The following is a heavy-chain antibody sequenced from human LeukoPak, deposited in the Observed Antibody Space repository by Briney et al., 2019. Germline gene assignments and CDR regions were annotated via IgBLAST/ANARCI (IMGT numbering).Heavy chain of an antibody. Sequence: GGSLRLSCAASGFTFSSYSMNWVRQAPGKGLEWVSYISSSSSRIYYAASVKGRFTISRDNAKNSLYLQMNSLRDEDTAVYYCARDLLRYCSSTSCSYSGMDVWGQGTTVTVSS. CDR1: GFTFSSYS. J-gene: IGHJ6*02. V-gene: IGHV3-48*02. D-gene: IGHD2-2*01. CDR3: ARDLLRYCSSTSCSYSGMDV. CDR2: ISSSSSRI.